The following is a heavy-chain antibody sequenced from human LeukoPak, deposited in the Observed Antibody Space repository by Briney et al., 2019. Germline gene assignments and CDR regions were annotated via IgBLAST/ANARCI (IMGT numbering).Heavy chain of an antibody. Sequence: ETLSLTCAVHGGSLSGYISCWVSHPPGEGLEWIGEIIHSVIAHYNPSPKSRVTISVDTSKNHFSLKLSSVTAADKAVYYCARGRKRYCSSTSCSRYYYFDYWGQGTLVTISS. CDR3: ARGRKRYCSSTSCSRYYYFDY. V-gene: IGHV4-34*01. D-gene: IGHD2-2*01. CDR2: IIHSVIA. CDR1: GGSLSGYI. J-gene: IGHJ4*02.